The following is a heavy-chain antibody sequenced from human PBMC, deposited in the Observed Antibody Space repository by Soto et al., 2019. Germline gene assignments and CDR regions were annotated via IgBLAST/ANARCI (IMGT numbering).Heavy chain of an antibody. J-gene: IGHJ5*02. CDR3: ARARYCSGGSCYDDRLNWFDP. CDR1: GGSISSSSYY. D-gene: IGHD2-15*01. Sequence: SETLSLTCTVSGGSISSSSYYWGWIRQPPGKGLEWIGSIYYSGSTYYNPSLKSRVTISVDTSKNQFSLKLSSVTAADTAVYYFARARYCSGGSCYDDRLNWFDPWGQGTLVTVSS. CDR2: IYYSGST. V-gene: IGHV4-39*01.